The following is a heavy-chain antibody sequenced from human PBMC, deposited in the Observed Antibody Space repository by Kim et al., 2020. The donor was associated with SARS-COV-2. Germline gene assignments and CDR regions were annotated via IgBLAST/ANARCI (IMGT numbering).Heavy chain of an antibody. V-gene: IGHV3-9*01. Sequence: GGSLRLSCAASGFTFDDYAMHWVRQAPGKGLEWVSGISWNSGSIGYADSVKGRFTISRDNAKNSLYLQMNSLRAEDTALYYCAKDMSPSNDMSYYYYYGMDVWGQGTTVTVSS. CDR2: ISWNSGSI. J-gene: IGHJ6*02. CDR1: GFTFDDYA. CDR3: AKDMSPSNDMSYYYYYGMDV. D-gene: IGHD3-9*01.